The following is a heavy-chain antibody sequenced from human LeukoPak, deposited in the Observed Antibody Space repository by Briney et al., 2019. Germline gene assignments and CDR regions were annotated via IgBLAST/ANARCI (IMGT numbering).Heavy chain of an antibody. V-gene: IGHV3-21*01. Sequence: GGSLRLSCAASGFTFSSYSMNWVRQAPGKGLEWVSSISSSSYIYYADSVKGRFTISRDNAKNSLYLQMNSLRAEDTAVYYCASNYYGDYNAFDIWGQGTMVTVSS. CDR2: ISSSSYI. CDR3: ASNYYGDYNAFDI. CDR1: GFTFSSYS. J-gene: IGHJ3*02. D-gene: IGHD4-17*01.